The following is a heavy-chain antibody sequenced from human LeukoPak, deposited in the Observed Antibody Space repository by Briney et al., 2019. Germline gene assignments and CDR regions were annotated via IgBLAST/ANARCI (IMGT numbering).Heavy chain of an antibody. J-gene: IGHJ3*02. V-gene: IGHV3-7*01. D-gene: IGHD2-2*01. CDR1: GFTFSNYW. CDR3: ATEVVPAAIIVDFDI. CDR2: IKKDGSEK. Sequence: GGSLRLSCAASGFTFSNYWMSWVRQAPGKGLEWVANIKKDGSEKYYVDSVKGRFTISRDNAKNSLYLQMNSLRAEDTAVYYCATEVVPAAIIVDFDIWCQGTMVTVSS.